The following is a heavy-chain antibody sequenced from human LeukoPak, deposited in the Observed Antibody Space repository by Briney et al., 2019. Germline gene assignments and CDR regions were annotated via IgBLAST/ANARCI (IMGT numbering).Heavy chain of an antibody. Sequence: ASVKVSCKASGCTFTSYGISWVRQAPGQGLEWMGWISAYNGNTNYAQKLQGRATMTTDTSTSTAYMELRSLRSDDTAVYYCARRDYDILTGYYSHFDYWGQGTLVTVSS. J-gene: IGHJ4*02. CDR2: ISAYNGNT. CDR3: ARRDYDILTGYYSHFDY. D-gene: IGHD3-9*01. CDR1: GCTFTSYG. V-gene: IGHV1-18*04.